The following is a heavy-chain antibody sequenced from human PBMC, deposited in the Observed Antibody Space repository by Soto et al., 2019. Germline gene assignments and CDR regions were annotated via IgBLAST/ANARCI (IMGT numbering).Heavy chain of an antibody. Sequence: PSETLSLTCTVSGGSISSYYWSWIRQSPGKGLEWIGYIFYSGNTNYNPSLNSRVTLSVDTSKNQFSLKLTSVTAADTAVYYCARHAPGGPFDYCGQGTLVTVSS. CDR2: IFYSGNT. CDR1: GGSISSYY. CDR3: ARHAPGGPFDY. J-gene: IGHJ4*02. V-gene: IGHV4-59*08.